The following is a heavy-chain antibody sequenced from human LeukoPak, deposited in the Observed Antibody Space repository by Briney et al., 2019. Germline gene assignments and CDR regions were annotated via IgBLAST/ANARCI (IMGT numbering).Heavy chain of an antibody. CDR3: AKEEGIVVVPAAPGPGF. CDR1: GFTFSSYG. CDR2: IRYDGSNK. V-gene: IGHV3-30*02. J-gene: IGHJ4*02. Sequence: GGSLRLSCAASGFTFSSYGMHWVRQAPGKGLEWVAFIRYDGSNKYYADSVKGRFTISRDNSKNTLYLQMNSLRAEDTAVYYCAKEEGIVVVPAAPGPGFWGQGTLVTVSS. D-gene: IGHD2-2*01.